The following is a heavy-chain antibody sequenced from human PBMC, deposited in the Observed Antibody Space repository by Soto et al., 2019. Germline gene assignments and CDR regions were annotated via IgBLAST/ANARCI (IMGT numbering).Heavy chain of an antibody. V-gene: IGHV3-30*18. CDR1: GFTFSSYG. CDR2: ISYDGSNK. J-gene: IGHJ6*02. D-gene: IGHD3-10*01. Sequence: GGSLRLSCAASGFTFSSYGMHWVRQAPGKGXXXVAVISYDGSNKYYADSVKGRFTISRDNSKNTLFLQMNSLRAEDTAVYYCAKDYYYGSGSSFYYYYGMDVWGQGTTVTVSS. CDR3: AKDYYYGSGSSFYYYYGMDV.